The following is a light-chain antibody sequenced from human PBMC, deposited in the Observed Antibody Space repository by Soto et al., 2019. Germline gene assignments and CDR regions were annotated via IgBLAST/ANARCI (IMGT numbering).Light chain of an antibody. V-gene: IGLV2-14*03. J-gene: IGLJ1*01. Sequence: QSALTQPASVSGSPGPSITLSCTGTSSDFGGYTYVSWYQQHPGKAPKLMIFDATSRPSGVSNRFSGSKSDNTASLTIAGLQAEDEADYYCSSYTSTSTYVFGTGTKVTVL. CDR2: DAT. CDR3: SSYTSTSTYV. CDR1: SSDFGGYTY.